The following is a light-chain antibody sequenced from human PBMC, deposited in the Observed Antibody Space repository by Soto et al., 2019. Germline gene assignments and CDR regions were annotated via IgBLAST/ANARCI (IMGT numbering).Light chain of an antibody. CDR1: QSVSSN. J-gene: IGKJ1*01. CDR3: QQYHDWPRT. Sequence: IVLTQSPPTVSVCPGERAPLSCRASQSVSSNLAWYQQKPGQAPRLLIYGASTGATGLPARFSGSGSGTEFTLTISGLQPEDFALYFCQQYHDWPRTFGQGTKVDIK. CDR2: GAS. V-gene: IGKV3-15*01.